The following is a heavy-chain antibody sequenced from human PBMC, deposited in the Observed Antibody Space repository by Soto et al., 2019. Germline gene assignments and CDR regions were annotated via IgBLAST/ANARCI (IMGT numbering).Heavy chain of an antibody. CDR1: GFTFGDYA. V-gene: IGHV3-49*03. CDR2: IRSKAYGGTT. CDR3: TRARNKKYSGLFDYMDV. Sequence: GGSLRLSCTASGFTFGDYAMSWFRQAPGKGLEWVGFIRSKAYGGTTEYAASVKGRFTISRDDSKSIAYLQMNSLKTEDTAVYYCTRARNKKYSGLFDYMDVWGKGTTVTVSS. J-gene: IGHJ6*03. D-gene: IGHD5-12*01.